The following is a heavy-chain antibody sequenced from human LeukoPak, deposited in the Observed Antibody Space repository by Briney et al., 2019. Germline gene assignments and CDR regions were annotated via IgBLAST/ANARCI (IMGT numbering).Heavy chain of an antibody. V-gene: IGHV1-69*05. J-gene: IGHJ4*02. CDR3: ARGRGYYYGSGSYGP. Sequence: SVKVSCKASGGTFSSYAISWVRQAPGQGLEWMGRINPIFGTANYAQKFQGRVTITTDESTSTAYMELSSLRSEDTAVYYCARGRGYYYGSGSYGPWGQGTLVTVSS. D-gene: IGHD3-10*01. CDR2: INPIFGTA. CDR1: GGTFSSYA.